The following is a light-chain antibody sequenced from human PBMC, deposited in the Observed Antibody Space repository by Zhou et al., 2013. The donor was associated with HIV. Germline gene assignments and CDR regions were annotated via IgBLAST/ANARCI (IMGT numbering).Light chain of an antibody. Sequence: DIQMTQSPSSLSASVGDRVTITCRASQGIRNSLAWYQQKQGKAPKLLLYAASRLESGVPSRFSGSGSGTDYTLTISSPQPEDFATYYCQQANSFPFTFGPGTRVEIK. J-gene: IGKJ3*01. CDR1: QGIRNS. CDR2: AAS. V-gene: IGKV1-NL1*01. CDR3: QQANSFPFT.